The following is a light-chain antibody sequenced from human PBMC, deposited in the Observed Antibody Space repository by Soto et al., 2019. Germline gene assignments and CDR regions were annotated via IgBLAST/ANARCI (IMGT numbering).Light chain of an antibody. J-gene: IGLJ3*02. CDR1: SSNIGSNY. V-gene: IGLV1-47*01. Sequence: QSVLIQPPTASGTPGQRVTISCSGSSSNIGSNYVYWFQQLPGAAPKLLIYRNNQRPSGVPDRFSGSKSGNTASLTISGLQADDEADYFCCSYTASDLWVFGGGTKVTVL. CDR2: RNN. CDR3: CSYTASDLWV.